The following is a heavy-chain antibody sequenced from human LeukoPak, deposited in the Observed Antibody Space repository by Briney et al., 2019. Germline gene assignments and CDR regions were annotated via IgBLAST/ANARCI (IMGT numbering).Heavy chain of an antibody. V-gene: IGHV3-23*01. CDR3: AKAPHCPNDVCRYFDY. CDR1: GFIFDDYA. J-gene: IGHJ4*02. CDR2: ISASGGGT. D-gene: IGHD2-8*01. Sequence: GGSLRLSCAASGFIFDDYAMHWVRQAPGKGLEWVSAISASGGGTYYADSVKGRFTISRDNSRSTVFLQMSSLRAEDTAVYYCAKAPHCPNDVCRYFDYWGQGILVTVSS.